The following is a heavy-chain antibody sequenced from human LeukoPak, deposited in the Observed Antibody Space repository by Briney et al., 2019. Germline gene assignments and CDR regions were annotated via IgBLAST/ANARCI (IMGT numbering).Heavy chain of an antibody. V-gene: IGHV3-23*01. CDR1: GFTFSSYA. J-gene: IGHJ4*02. Sequence: GGXXRLSCAASGFTFSSYAMSWVRQAPGKGLEWVSAISGTGGSTYYADSVKGRLTISRDNSKHTLYLQMNSLRAEHTAVYYCAKDQRLGELQYTNPPFDYWGQGTLVTVSS. D-gene: IGHD3-16*01. CDR3: AKDQRLGELQYTNPPFDY. CDR2: ISGTGGST.